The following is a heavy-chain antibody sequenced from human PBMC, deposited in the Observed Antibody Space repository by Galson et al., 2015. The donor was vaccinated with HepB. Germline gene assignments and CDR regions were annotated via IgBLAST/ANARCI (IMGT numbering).Heavy chain of an antibody. CDR3: ARLTYYYDISGYYEGTYDY. J-gene: IGHJ4*02. D-gene: IGHD3-22*01. V-gene: IGHV1-3*01. CDR2: INAGYGNT. Sequence: SVKVSCKASGYTFTSYAIHWVRQAPGQRLEWMGWINAGYGNTKYSQKFQGRVTITRDTSASTAYMELSSLRSEDTAVYYCARLTYYYDISGYYEGTYDYWDQGTLVTVSS. CDR1: GYTFTSYA.